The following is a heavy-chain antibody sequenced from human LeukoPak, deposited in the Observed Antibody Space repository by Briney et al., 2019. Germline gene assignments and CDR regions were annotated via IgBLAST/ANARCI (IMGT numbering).Heavy chain of an antibody. CDR3: ARDPILTGYYVNYFDY. CDR1: GFTFSSYG. Sequence: GGSLRLSCAASGFTFSSYGMHWVRQAPGKGLEWVAVISYDGSNKYYADSVKGRFTISRDNSKNTLYLQMNSLRAEDTAVYYCARDPILTGYYVNYFDYWGQGTLVTVSS. CDR2: ISYDGSNK. V-gene: IGHV3-30*03. J-gene: IGHJ4*02. D-gene: IGHD3-9*01.